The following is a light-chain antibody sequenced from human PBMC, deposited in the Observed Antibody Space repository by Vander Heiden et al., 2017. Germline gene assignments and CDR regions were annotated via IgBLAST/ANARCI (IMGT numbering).Light chain of an antibody. J-gene: IGKJ1*01. CDR3: QQLNNYPRT. CDR2: AAS. CDR1: QGISSY. Sequence: DIQLTQSPSSLSASVGDRVTITCRASQGISSYLAWYQQKPGKAPKLLIYAASTMQSGVPSRFSGSGSGTEFTLTISSLQPEDFATYYCQQLNNYPRTFGQGTKVEIK. V-gene: IGKV1-9*01.